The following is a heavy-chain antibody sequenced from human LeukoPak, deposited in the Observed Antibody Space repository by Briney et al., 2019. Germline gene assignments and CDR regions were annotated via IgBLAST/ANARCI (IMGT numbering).Heavy chain of an antibody. CDR1: GGTFSSYA. D-gene: IGHD5-24*01. V-gene: IGHV1-69*13. CDR3: ARCDVGDGYSHY. J-gene: IGHJ4*02. Sequence: ASVKVSCKASGGTFSSYAFSWVRQAPGQGLEWMGGIIPIFGTANYAQKFQGRVTITADESTSTAYMELSSLRSEDTAVYYCARCDVGDGYSHYWGQGTLVTVSS. CDR2: IIPIFGTA.